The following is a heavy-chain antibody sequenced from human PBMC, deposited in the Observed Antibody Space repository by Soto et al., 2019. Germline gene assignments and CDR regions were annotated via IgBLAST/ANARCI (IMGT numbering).Heavy chain of an antibody. Sequence: GGSLRLSCEASGFIFSDFGMHWVRQAPGKGLEWVAVISYDGNNKYYAQSVKGRFTISRDNSKNTLFLNMDSLRPEDTAVYHCVKGDLDTDEVKSPDAFDFWGPGTMVTVSS. CDR1: GFIFSDFG. CDR2: ISYDGNNK. CDR3: VKGDLDTDEVKSPDAFDF. J-gene: IGHJ3*01. D-gene: IGHD5-18*01. V-gene: IGHV3-30*18.